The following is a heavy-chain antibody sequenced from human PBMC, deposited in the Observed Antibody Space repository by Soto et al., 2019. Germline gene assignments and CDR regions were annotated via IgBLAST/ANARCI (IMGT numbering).Heavy chain of an antibody. J-gene: IGHJ4*02. D-gene: IGHD2-21*01. CDR1: GGPFSSYA. V-gene: IGHV1-69*13. CDR3: AGALGIDYFDY. CDR2: IIPIFGTA. Sequence: SVKVSCRASGGPFSSYAISWVRQAPGQGLEWMGGIIPIFGTANYAQKFQGRVTITADESTRTAYMELSSLRSEDTAVYYCAGALGIDYFDYWGQGTLVTVSS.